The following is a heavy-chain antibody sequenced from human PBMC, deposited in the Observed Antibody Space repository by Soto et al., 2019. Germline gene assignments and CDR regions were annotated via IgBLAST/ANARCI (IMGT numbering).Heavy chain of an antibody. V-gene: IGHV3-11*05. CDR1: GFTFSDYY. D-gene: IGHD2-2*01. Sequence: QVQLVESGGGLVKPGGSLRLSCAASGFTFSDYYMSWIRQAPGKGLEWVSYISSSSSYTNYADSVKGRFTISRDNAKNSLYLQMNSLRAEDTAVYYCARARVVPAAIPNYFDYWGQGTLVTVSS. CDR2: ISSSSSYT. CDR3: ARARVVPAAIPNYFDY. J-gene: IGHJ4*02.